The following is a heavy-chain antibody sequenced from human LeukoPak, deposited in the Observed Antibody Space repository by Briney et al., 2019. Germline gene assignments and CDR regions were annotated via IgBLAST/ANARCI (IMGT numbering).Heavy chain of an antibody. J-gene: IGHJ4*02. V-gene: IGHV4-38-2*02. CDR3: AKGYSGSYPPGV. D-gene: IGHD1-26*01. Sequence: SETLSLTCTVSGYSISSGYYWGWMRQPPGKGLEWIGSIYHSGSTNYNPSLKSRVTISVDTSKNQFSLKLSSVTAADTAVYYCAKGYSGSYPPGVWGQGTLVTVSS. CDR1: GYSISSGYY. CDR2: IYHSGST.